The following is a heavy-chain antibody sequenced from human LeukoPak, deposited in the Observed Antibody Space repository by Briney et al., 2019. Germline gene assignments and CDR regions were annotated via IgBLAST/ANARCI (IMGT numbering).Heavy chain of an antibody. V-gene: IGHV3-30*07. J-gene: IGHJ4*02. CDR3: ARVDVLMEYANDY. CDR1: GFSFNYYA. D-gene: IGHD2-8*01. Sequence: GGSMRLSCAASGFSFNYYAMHWVRQAPGKGLEWVAVISYDGNEKDYADPVKGRFTISRDNAKNSLYLQMNSLRAEDTAVYYCARVDVLMEYANDYWGQGTLVTVSS. CDR2: ISYDGNEK.